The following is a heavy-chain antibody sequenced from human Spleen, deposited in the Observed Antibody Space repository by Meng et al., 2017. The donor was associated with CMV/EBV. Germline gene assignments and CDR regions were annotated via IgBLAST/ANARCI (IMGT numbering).Heavy chain of an antibody. V-gene: IGHV1-69*05. CDR1: GCTFSSYA. CDR2: FIPIFGTL. Sequence: SGCTFSSYAISWVRQAPGQGLEWMGGFIPIFGTLNYAQKFQDRITIVTDESTSTAYMELSSLRSDDTAVYYCARVIGVAGTAPFDYWGQGTLVTVSS. J-gene: IGHJ4*02. D-gene: IGHD6-19*01. CDR3: ARVIGVAGTAPFDY.